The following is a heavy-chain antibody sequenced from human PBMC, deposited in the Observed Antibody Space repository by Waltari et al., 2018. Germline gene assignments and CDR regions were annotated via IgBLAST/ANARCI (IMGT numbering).Heavy chain of an antibody. D-gene: IGHD2-15*01. CDR2: IYYSGST. CDR1: GGSISSHY. J-gene: IGHJ6*02. V-gene: IGHV4-59*11. CDR3: ARDCSGGSCYTTQGYWYYGMDV. Sequence: QVQLQESGPGLVKPSETLSLTCTVSGGSISSHYWSWIRQPPGKGLEWIGYIYYSGSTNYNPSLKSRVTISVDTSKNQFSLKLSSVTAADTAVYYCARDCSGGSCYTTQGYWYYGMDVWGQGTTVTVSS.